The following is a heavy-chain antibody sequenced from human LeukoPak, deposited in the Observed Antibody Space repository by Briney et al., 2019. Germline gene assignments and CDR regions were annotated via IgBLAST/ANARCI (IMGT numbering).Heavy chain of an antibody. CDR2: ISGSGGST. CDR1: GFTFSSYG. D-gene: IGHD3-3*01. CDR3: AKGGTIFGAVTLDY. V-gene: IGHV3-23*01. Sequence: GGSLRLSCAASGFTFSSYGMSWVRQAPGKGLEWVSAISGSGGSTYYADSVKGRFTISRDNSKNTLYLQMNSLRAEDTAVYYCAKGGTIFGAVTLDYWGQGTLVTVSS. J-gene: IGHJ4*02.